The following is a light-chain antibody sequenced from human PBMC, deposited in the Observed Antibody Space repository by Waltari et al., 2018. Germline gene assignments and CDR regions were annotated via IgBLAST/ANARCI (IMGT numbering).Light chain of an antibody. CDR3: QKYGSLPAT. CDR2: GAS. V-gene: IGKV3-20*01. Sequence: EIMLTQSPGTLSLSPGERATLYCRASQSISKYLAWYQQKPGQAPRLLIYGASIRATGIPDRFSGSGYGTDFSLTISRLEPEDDAVYYCQKYGSLPATFGRGTKVEIK. J-gene: IGKJ1*01. CDR1: QSISKY.